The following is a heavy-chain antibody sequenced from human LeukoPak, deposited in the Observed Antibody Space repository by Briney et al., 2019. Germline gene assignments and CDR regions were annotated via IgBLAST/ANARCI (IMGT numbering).Heavy chain of an antibody. V-gene: IGHV1-24*01. CDR3: ATANCSGGSCYSPEYFQH. J-gene: IGHJ1*01. CDR2: FDPEDGET. CDR1: GYTLTELF. D-gene: IGHD2-15*01. Sequence: GASVKVSCKVSGYTLTELFMHWVRQAPGKGVEWMGGFDPEDGETIYAQKFQGRVTMTEDTSTDTAYMELSSLRSEDTAVYYCATANCSGGSCYSPEYFQHWGQGTLVTVSS.